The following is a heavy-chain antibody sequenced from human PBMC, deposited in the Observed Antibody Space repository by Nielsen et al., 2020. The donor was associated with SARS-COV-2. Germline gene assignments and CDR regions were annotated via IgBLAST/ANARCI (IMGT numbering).Heavy chain of an antibody. CDR1: GYTFTSYY. Sequence: ASVKVSCKASGYTFTSYYMHWVRQAPGQGLEWMGWINPNSGGTNYAQKFQGWVTMTRDTSISTAYMELSRLRSDDTAVYYCASEYCSGGSCYPWGQGTLVTVSS. CDR2: INPNSGGT. J-gene: IGHJ4*02. V-gene: IGHV1-2*04. D-gene: IGHD2-15*01. CDR3: ASEYCSGGSCYP.